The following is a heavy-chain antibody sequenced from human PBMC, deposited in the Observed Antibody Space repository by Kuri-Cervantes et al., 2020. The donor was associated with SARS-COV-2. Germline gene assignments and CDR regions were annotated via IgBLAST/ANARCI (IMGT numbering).Heavy chain of an antibody. CDR1: GGAFSSYA. CDR3: ATVELALGSDYDYSGMDV. Sequence: SVKVSCKASGGAFSSYAISWVRQAPGQGLEWMGGIIPIFGTANYAQKFQGRVTITADESTSTAYMELSSLRSEDTAVYYCATVELALGSDYDYSGMDVWGQGTTVTVSS. J-gene: IGHJ6*02. V-gene: IGHV1-69*13. CDR2: IIPIFGTA. D-gene: IGHD3-16*01.